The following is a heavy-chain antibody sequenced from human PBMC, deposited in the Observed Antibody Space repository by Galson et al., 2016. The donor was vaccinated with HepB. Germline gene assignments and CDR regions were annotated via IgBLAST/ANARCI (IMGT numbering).Heavy chain of an antibody. CDR3: ARGSSWSTVKYALDV. J-gene: IGHJ6*04. D-gene: IGHD6-19*01. CDR2: IDPEGDT. CDR1: GFTFRNYD. Sequence: SLRLSCATSGFTFRNYDMHWVRQATGRGLEWVSGIDPEGDTYYAGSVKGRFTLSRQNARNSLSLQMTSLRAGDTAGYYCARGSSWSTVKYALDVWGKGTTVTVSS. V-gene: IGHV3-13*01.